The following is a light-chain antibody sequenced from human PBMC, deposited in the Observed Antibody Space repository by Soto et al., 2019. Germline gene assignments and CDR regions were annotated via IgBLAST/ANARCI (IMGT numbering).Light chain of an antibody. V-gene: IGLV2-8*01. CDR1: SSDVGRYDF. J-gene: IGLJ2*01. CDR3: SSFEASNNLL. CDR2: DVS. Sequence: QSVLTQPPSASGSPGQSVTISCTGTSSDVGRYDFVSWYQHHPGKAPKLIIYDVSQRPSGVPDRFSGSKSGNTASLTVSGLQVEDEADYYCSSFEASNNLLFGGGTKLTVL.